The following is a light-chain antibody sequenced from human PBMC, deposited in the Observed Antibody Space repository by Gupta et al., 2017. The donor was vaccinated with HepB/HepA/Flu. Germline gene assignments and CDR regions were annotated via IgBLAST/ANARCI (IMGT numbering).Light chain of an antibody. CDR1: QSVNSN. Sequence: EVAMPQSPLTLSVSAGERATLSCRASQSVNSNLAWYRQKPGQAPRLLIYGASTRATATPARFSGSGSGTEFTLTISSLQSEDFAIYYCQQYNNWPPITFGPGTRLEIK. CDR3: QQYNNWPPIT. V-gene: IGKV3-15*01. CDR2: GAS. J-gene: IGKJ5*01.